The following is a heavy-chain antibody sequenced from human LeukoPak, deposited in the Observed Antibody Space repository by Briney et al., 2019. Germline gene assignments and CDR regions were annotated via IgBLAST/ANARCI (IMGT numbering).Heavy chain of an antibody. V-gene: IGHV3-23*01. CDR1: GFTFSTYA. CDR3: AKGRVINVWFGMDV. D-gene: IGHD3-9*01. CDR2: ISPSGGST. Sequence: GGSLRLSCAASGFTFSTYAMSWVRQAPGKGLEWVSCISPSGGSTYYADSVKGRFTISRDSSKNTLYLQMNSLRAEDTAVYYCAKGRVINVWFGMDVWGQGTTVTVSS. J-gene: IGHJ6*02.